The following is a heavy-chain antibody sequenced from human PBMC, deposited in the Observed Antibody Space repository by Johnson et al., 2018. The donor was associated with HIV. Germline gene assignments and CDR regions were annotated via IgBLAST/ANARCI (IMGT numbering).Heavy chain of an antibody. CDR3: AKVSWEARLGDPFDI. Sequence: QVQLVESGGGVVQPGRSLRLSCAASGFTFSTYGMHWVRQAPGKGLEWVAVISYDGSNRYYADSVKGRFTISRDNSKNTLYLQMNSLRAEDTAVYYCAKVSWEARLGDPFDIWGQGTMVTVSS. CDR1: GFTFSTYG. D-gene: IGHD1-26*01. J-gene: IGHJ3*02. CDR2: ISYDGSNR. V-gene: IGHV3-30*18.